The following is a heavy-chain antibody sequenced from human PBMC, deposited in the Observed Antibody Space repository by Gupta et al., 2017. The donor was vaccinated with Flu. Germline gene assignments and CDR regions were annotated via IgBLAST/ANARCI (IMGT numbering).Heavy chain of an antibody. CDR1: VG. Sequence: VGVAWIRQPPGKPLEWLALIYWNDNKLYSPSLMSRLIITKDTSSKVTLTMTNMDPVDTATXYXAHRRIXHSNNWRGSWLDPWGQGILVTVSS. D-gene: IGHD6-13*01. V-gene: IGHV2-5*01. CDR2: IYWNDNK. J-gene: IGHJ5*02. CDR3: AHRRIXHSNNWRGSWLDP.